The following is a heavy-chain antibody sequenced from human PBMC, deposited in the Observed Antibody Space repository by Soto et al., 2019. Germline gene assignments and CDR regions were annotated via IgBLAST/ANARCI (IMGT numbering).Heavy chain of an antibody. J-gene: IGHJ4*02. CDR1: GFTFSNYA. Sequence: SLRLSCAASGFTFSNYAMSWVRQAPGKGLEWVSAVSGSGGSTYYADPVKGRFTISRDNSKNTLYLQMNSLRAEDTAVYYCAKDSIIMVRGVLSSYFDYWGQGTLVTSPQ. D-gene: IGHD3-10*01. CDR3: AKDSIIMVRGVLSSYFDY. V-gene: IGHV3-23*01. CDR2: VSGSGGST.